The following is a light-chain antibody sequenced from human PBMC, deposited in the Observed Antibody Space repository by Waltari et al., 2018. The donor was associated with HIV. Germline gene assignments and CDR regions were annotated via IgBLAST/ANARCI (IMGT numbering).Light chain of an antibody. CDR1: SSDIGYYNY. V-gene: IGLV2-14*01. J-gene: IGLJ3*02. CDR2: EVS. Sequence: QFALTQPASVSGSPGQSITLSCSGTSSDIGYYNYVHWYQQHPGKSPNLMIVEVSTRRSGISNRFSGSKSGNTASLTISALQAEDEAYYFCSSVANSVTLSVLFGGGTKLTVL. CDR3: SSVANSVTLSVL.